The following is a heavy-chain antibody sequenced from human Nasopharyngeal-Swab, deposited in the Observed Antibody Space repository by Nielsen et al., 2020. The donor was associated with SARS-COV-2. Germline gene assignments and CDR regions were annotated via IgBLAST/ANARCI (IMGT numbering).Heavy chain of an antibody. Sequence: GESLKISCEASGFTFKSYWMSWVRQAPGTGLEWVANVNQHGSEKYYANSVEGRFTISRDNAKNSVYLQMNRLSPEDTAVYYCAKDGLYGDYAGSPGSDSWGQGMLVTVSS. CDR3: AKDGLYGDYAGSPGSDS. D-gene: IGHD4-17*01. V-gene: IGHV3-7*03. CDR2: VNQHGSEK. CDR1: GFTFKSYW. J-gene: IGHJ4*02.